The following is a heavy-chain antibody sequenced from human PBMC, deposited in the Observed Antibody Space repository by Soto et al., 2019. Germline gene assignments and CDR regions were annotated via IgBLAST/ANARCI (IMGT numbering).Heavy chain of an antibody. Sequence: GGSLRLSCAASGFTFNTYAMHWVRQAAGKGLEYVSAINRNGGTTYYADSVKGRFTISRDNSKNTLYLQMSSLRAEDTAVYYCVTWGGIEARNFDYWGRGTLVTVSS. V-gene: IGHV3-64D*06. CDR3: VTWGGIEARNFDY. D-gene: IGHD6-6*01. CDR2: INRNGGTT. CDR1: GFTFNTYA. J-gene: IGHJ4*02.